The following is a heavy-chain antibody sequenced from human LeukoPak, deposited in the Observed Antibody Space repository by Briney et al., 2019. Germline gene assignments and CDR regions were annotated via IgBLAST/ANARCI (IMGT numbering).Heavy chain of an antibody. Sequence: KAGGSLRLSCTSSGFTFGDYAMSWFRQAPGKGLEWVAFIRSKAYGGTTEYAASVKGRFTISRDDSKSIAYLQMNSLKTEDTAVYYCTKYSGRIDYWGQGTLVTVSS. CDR2: IRSKAYGGTT. J-gene: IGHJ4*02. D-gene: IGHD5-18*01. CDR1: GFTFGDYA. CDR3: TKYSGRIDY. V-gene: IGHV3-49*05.